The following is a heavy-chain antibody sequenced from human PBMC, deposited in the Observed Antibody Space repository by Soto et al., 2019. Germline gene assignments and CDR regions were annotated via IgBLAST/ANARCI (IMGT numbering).Heavy chain of an antibody. CDR1: AYTFTNYD. CDR2: VNASGGST. V-gene: IGHV1-46*03. CDR3: ARDTNYCSGGSCYDGNYMDV. J-gene: IGHJ6*03. D-gene: IGHD2-15*01. Sequence: SVRVSCKASAYTFTNYDIPSVRPPPEQRLERMGIVNASGGSTSYAQKFQGRVTMTRETYTSTVYMELSSLRSEDTAVYYCARDTNYCSGGSCYDGNYMDVWGKGTTVTVSS.